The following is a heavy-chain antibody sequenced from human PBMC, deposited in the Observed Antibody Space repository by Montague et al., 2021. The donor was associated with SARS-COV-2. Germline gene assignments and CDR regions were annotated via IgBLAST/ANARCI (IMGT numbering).Heavy chain of an antibody. J-gene: IGHJ4*02. D-gene: IGHD6-25*01. V-gene: IGHV4-61*08. Sequence: SETLSLTCTVSGGSVSSGGYYWSWIRQPPGKGLEWIGYIYYSGSTNYNPSLKSRVTISLDTSKNQFSLKLTSVTAADTAVYYCAGVAVAAAATRGDYWGQGTLVTVSS. CDR1: GGSVSSGGYY. CDR2: IYYSGST. CDR3: AGVAVAAAATRGDY.